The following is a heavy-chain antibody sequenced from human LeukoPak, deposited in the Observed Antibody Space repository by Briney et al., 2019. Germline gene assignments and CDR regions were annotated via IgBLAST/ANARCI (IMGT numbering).Heavy chain of an antibody. Sequence: ASVKVSCKASGYTLTDYYIHWVRQAPGQGLEWMGWFNPSSGGTIYAQKFQGRVTMTRDMSISTAYMELSSLRSEDTAVYYCARAGNYGSGSYGSLDAFDIWGQGTMVTVSS. CDR2: FNPSSGGT. D-gene: IGHD3-10*01. CDR3: ARAGNYGSGSYGSLDAFDI. V-gene: IGHV1-2*02. J-gene: IGHJ3*02. CDR1: GYTLTDYY.